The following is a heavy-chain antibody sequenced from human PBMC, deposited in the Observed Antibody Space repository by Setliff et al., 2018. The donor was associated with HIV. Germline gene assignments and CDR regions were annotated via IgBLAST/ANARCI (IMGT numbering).Heavy chain of an antibody. D-gene: IGHD3-10*01. Sequence: SETLSLTCTVSAGAIRSYYWSWIRQSPGKGLEWIGYIFYGGNANYSPSLKGRVTMSLDTSRNQFSLKLSSVTAGDTAVYYCTRRRGPMVRGVDPTPSYYFDYWGQGTLVTVSS. CDR2: IFYGGNA. J-gene: IGHJ4*02. CDR3: TRRRGPMVRGVDPTPSYYFDY. V-gene: IGHV4-59*12. CDR1: AGAIRSYY.